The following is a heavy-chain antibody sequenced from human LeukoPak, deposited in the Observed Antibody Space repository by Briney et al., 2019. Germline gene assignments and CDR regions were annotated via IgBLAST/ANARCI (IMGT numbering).Heavy chain of an antibody. J-gene: IGHJ6*03. V-gene: IGHV3-7*01. CDR3: ARSICYYDSSGYYMYYYYYMDV. CDR1: GFTFSSYW. D-gene: IGHD3-22*01. CDR2: IKQDGSEK. Sequence: GGSLRLSCAASGFTFSSYWMSWVRQAPGKGLEWVANIKQDGSEKYYVDSVKGRFTISRDNAKNSLYLQMNSLRAEDTAVYYCARSICYYDSSGYYMYYYYYMDVWGKGTTVTVSS.